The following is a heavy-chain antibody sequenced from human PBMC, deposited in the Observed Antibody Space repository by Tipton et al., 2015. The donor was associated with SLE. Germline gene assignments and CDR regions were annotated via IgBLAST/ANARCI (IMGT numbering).Heavy chain of an antibody. J-gene: IGHJ3*02. D-gene: IGHD3-10*01. CDR1: GGSISSSSYY. CDR2: INHSGST. CDR3: ARGQGLWFRGAFDI. Sequence: TLSLTCTVSGGSISSSSYYWGWIRQPPGKGLEWIGEINHSGSTNYNPSLKSRVTISVDTSKNQFSLKLSSVTAADTAVYYCARGQGLWFRGAFDIWGQGTMVTVSS. V-gene: IGHV4-39*07.